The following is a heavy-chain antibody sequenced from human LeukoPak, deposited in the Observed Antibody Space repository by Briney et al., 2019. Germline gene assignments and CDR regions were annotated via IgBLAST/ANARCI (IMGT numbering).Heavy chain of an antibody. D-gene: IGHD3-22*01. J-gene: IGHJ3*02. Sequence: PSETLSLTCAVYGGSFTGYYWSWIRQPPGKGLEWIGGINHSGSTNYNPSLKSRVTISVDTSKNQFSLKLSSVTAADTAVYYCARGGYYDSSGYYSDAFDIWGQGTMVTVSS. CDR1: GGSFTGYY. CDR2: INHSGST. CDR3: ARGGYYDSSGYYSDAFDI. V-gene: IGHV4-34*01.